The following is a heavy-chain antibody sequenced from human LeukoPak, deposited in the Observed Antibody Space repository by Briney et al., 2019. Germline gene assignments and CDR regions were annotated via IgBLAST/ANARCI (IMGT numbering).Heavy chain of an antibody. CDR2: ISGSGGST. V-gene: IGHV3-23*01. J-gene: IGHJ3*02. D-gene: IGHD2-15*01. Sequence: GGSLRLSCAASGFTFSSYAMNWVRQAPGKGLEWVSAISGSGGSTYYADSVKGRFTISRDNSKNTLYLQMNSLRAEDTAVYYCAKNSLIVVVVAATMNAFDIWGQGTMVTVSS. CDR3: AKNSLIVVVVAATMNAFDI. CDR1: GFTFSSYA.